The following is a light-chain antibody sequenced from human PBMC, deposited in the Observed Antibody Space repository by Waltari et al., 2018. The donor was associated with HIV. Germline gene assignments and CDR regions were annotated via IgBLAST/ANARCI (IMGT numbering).Light chain of an antibody. V-gene: IGKV2-28*01. CDR2: LGS. CDR3: MQALQTPST. J-gene: IGKJ3*01. CDR1: QSILHRNGYNY. Sequence: DLVMTQSPLSLPVTPGEPASISCRSSQSILHRNGYNYLDWYLQKPGQSPHLLIYLGSKRATGVPTRFSGSGSGTDFTLKISRVKAEDVGVYYCMQALQTPSTFGPGTKVDIK.